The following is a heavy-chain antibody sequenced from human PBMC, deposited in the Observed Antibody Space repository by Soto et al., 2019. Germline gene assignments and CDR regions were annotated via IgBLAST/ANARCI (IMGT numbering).Heavy chain of an antibody. V-gene: IGHV3-23*01. D-gene: IGHD4-17*01. CDR2: ISGSGGST. Sequence: GGYLRLSCAASGFSFSSYAMCWVRQSLGKGQKWVSAISGSGGSTYYADSEKRRFTISRDNSKKTLYLQMNSLRAEDIAVYFCLMSTVTFVIGFAFYFWGQGTTVTVS. CDR3: LMSTVTFVIGFAFYF. J-gene: IGHJ3*01. CDR1: GFSFSSYA.